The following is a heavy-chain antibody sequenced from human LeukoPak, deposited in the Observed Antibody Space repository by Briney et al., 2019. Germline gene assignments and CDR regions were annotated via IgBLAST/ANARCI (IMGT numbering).Heavy chain of an antibody. CDR3: ARQAAGNYFGSGSYYP. Sequence: SETLSLTCSVSGDSISSSSTYYWVWLRQPPGKGLEWIGSMYYTGNTYYNPSLKSRVAISVDMSKNQFSLKLNSVTAADTAVYYCARQAAGNYFGSGSYYPWGQGTLVAVSS. D-gene: IGHD3-10*01. CDR1: GDSISSSSTYY. CDR2: MYYTGNT. V-gene: IGHV4-39*01. J-gene: IGHJ5*02.